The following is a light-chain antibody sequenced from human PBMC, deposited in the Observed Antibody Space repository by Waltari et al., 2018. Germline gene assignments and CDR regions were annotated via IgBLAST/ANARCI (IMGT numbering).Light chain of an antibody. CDR1: QSVTSSY. CDR3: HQYNESPFT. Sequence: EIVSTQSPATLSLSPGESATLSCRASQSVTSSYLAWYQQQPGQAPRLLMYGTSSRATDIPDRFSGSGSGTDFSLTISRLEPEDFAVYYCHQYNESPFTFGGGTKVEVK. V-gene: IGKV3-20*01. CDR2: GTS. J-gene: IGKJ4*01.